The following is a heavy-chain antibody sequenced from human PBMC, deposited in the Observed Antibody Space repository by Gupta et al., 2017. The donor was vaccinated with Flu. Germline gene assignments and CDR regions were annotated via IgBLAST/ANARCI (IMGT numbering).Heavy chain of an antibody. D-gene: IGHD5-18*01. CDR2: ISGSGGST. V-gene: IGHV3-23*01. Sequence: EVQLLESGGGLVQPGGSLRLSCAASGFTFSSYAMSWVRQAPGKGLEWVSGISGSGGSTYAAASVKGRFTISRDNSKNTRYLQMNSLRAEDTAVYYCANPLPLGRSTSPVYGRGYSYGSWGQGTLVTVSS. CDR1: GFTFSSYA. J-gene: IGHJ5*02. CDR3: ANPLPLGRSTSPVYGRGYSYGS.